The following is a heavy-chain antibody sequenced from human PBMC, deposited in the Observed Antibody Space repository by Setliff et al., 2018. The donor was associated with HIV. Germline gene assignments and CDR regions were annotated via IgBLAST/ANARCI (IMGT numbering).Heavy chain of an antibody. D-gene: IGHD3-10*01. J-gene: IGHJ3*01. V-gene: IGHV3-11*04. CDR1: GFTFSDYY. CDR3: ARDSVRGASWYPGGFDV. CDR2: ISGSGTRT. Sequence: GGSLRLSCAASGFTFSDYYMGWVRQAPGKGLEWVAYISGSGTRTFYLDSVKGRFSISRDDARNSVYLQMNNLRAEDTAVYYCARDSVRGASWYPGGFDVCGQGAMVTVSS.